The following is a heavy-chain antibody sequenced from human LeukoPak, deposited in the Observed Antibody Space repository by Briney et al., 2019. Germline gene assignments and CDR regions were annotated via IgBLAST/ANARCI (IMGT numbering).Heavy chain of an antibody. Sequence: PSETLSLTCTVSGGSISSGGYYWSWIRQHPGKGLEFIGYIFYSGTTYYNPSLKSRVSISLDTSLNQFSLKVISVTAADTAVYYCARHLSHCGGDCHGGYYYYGMDVWGQGTTVTVSS. CDR2: IFYSGTT. CDR3: ARHLSHCGGDCHGGYYYYGMDV. CDR1: GGSISSGGYY. J-gene: IGHJ6*02. D-gene: IGHD2-21*02. V-gene: IGHV4-31*03.